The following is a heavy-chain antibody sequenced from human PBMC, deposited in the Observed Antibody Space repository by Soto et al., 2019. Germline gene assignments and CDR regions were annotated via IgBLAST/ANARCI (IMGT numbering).Heavy chain of an antibody. V-gene: IGHV4-39*07. J-gene: IGHJ4*02. CDR3: ARGPPLGF. CDR1: GGSVSSNSYS. Sequence: SETLSLTCTVSGGSVSSNSYSWGWIRQSPGKGLEWIGTIYSTENTYYNPSLKSRVTISVDRSKNQFSLKLSSVTAADTAVYYCARGPPLGFWGQGTLVTVSS. CDR2: IYSTENT.